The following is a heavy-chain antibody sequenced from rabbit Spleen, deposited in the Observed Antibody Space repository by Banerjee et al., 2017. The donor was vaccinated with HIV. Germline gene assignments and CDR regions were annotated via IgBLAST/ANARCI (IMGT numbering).Heavy chain of an antibody. CDR2: ISAGSSGST. J-gene: IGHJ4*01. Sequence: QSLEESGGDLVKPGASLTLTCTASGFSFTYIDYLCWVRQPPGKGLEWIACISAGSSGSTYYASWAKGRFTISKTSSTTVTLQVTSLTVADTAAYFCARDGYSRGWGIILYYFNLWGPGHPRHRL. CDR1: GFSFTYIDY. D-gene: IGHD4-1*01. V-gene: IGHV1S40*01. CDR3: ARDGYSRGWGIILYYFNL.